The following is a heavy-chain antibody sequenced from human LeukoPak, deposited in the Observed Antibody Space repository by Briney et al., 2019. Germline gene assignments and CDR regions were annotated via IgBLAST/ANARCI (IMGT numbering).Heavy chain of an antibody. D-gene: IGHD2-15*01. J-gene: IGHJ6*02. CDR3: ASHCSGGSCYSEANYYYYYGMDV. CDR1: GGSISSGDYL. V-gene: IGHV4-30-4*01. Sequence: SETLSLTCTVSGGSISSGDYLWRWIRQPPGKGLEWIGYIFYSGNTYYNPSLKSRLTISVDMSKNQFSLKLSSVTAADTAVYDCASHCSGGSCYSEANYYYYYGMDVWGQGTTVTVSS. CDR2: IFYSGNT.